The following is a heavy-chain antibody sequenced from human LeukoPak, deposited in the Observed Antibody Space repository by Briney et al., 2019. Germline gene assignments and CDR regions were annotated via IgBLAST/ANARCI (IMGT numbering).Heavy chain of an antibody. CDR1: GFIFSSYD. J-gene: IGHJ3*01. Sequence: GGSLRLSCVGSGFIFSSYDMGWVRQAPGKGLEWVSSISRAGDRTYYEDSVKGRFTISRDNSRNTMYLQMNSMRAEDTAVYYCARGESFAFDVWGQGTMVTVSS. CDR3: ARGESFAFDV. CDR2: ISRAGDRT. V-gene: IGHV3-23*01.